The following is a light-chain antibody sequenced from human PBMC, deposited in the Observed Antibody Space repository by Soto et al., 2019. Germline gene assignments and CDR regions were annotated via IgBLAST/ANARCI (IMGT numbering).Light chain of an antibody. CDR3: AAWDDSLSGWV. V-gene: IGLV1-47*01. CDR2: RNN. J-gene: IGLJ3*02. CDR1: SSNIGSNY. Sequence: QSVLTQPPSASGTPGQRVTISCSRSSSNIGSNYVYWYQQLPGTAPKLLIYRNNQWPSGVPDRFSGSKSGTSASLAISGLRSEDEADYYCAAWDDSLSGWVFGGGTKLTVL.